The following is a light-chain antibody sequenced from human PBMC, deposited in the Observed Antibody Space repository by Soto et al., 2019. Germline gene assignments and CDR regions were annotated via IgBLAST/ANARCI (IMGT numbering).Light chain of an antibody. V-gene: IGLV2-14*01. CDR1: SGDISGYNY. Sequence: QSALTQPASVSGSPGQSITISCTGTSGDISGYNYVSWYQQHPGKAPKLLISEVTNRPSGVSNRFSGYKSGNTASLTISGLHAEDEADYYCSSYTTNRTPVVFGGGTKLTVL. J-gene: IGLJ2*01. CDR2: EVT. CDR3: SSYTTNRTPVV.